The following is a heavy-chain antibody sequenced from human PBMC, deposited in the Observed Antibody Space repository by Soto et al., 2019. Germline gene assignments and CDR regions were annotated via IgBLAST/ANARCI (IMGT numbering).Heavy chain of an antibody. CDR1: GFNFSTYS. J-gene: IGHJ6*02. CDR3: ARETYYYSSGSYYRSLYYYYYGINV. CDR2: ISSSSSYI. D-gene: IGHD3-10*01. V-gene: IGHV3-21*01. Sequence: VGSLRLSCAASGFNFSTYSMNLVRQAPGKGLEWVSSISSSSSYIYYADSVKGRFTISRDNAKNSLYLQMNSLRAEDTAVSYCARETYYYSSGSYYRSLYYYYYGINVWGQGITVTVSS.